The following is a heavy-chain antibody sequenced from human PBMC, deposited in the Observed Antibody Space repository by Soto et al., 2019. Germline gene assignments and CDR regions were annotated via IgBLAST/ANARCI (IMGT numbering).Heavy chain of an antibody. CDR3: GRGGIIGTPPDY. CDR2: IFPGDSDT. J-gene: IGHJ4*02. D-gene: IGHD1-7*01. CDR1: GYNFGAYW. V-gene: IGHV5-51*01. Sequence: PGESLKISCQGSGYNFGAYWIGWVRQMTGKGLEWMGIIFPGDSDTRYRPSFQGQVTISVDRSINSVYLQWSSLKASDTAMYFCGRGGIIGTPPDYWGQGTQVTVSS.